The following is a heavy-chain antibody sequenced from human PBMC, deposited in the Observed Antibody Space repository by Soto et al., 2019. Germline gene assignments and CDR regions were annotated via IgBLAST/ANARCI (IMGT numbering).Heavy chain of an antibody. V-gene: IGHV4-59*12. Sequence: SETLSLTCTVSGGSISSYYWSWIRQPPGKGLEWIGYIYYSGSTNYNPSLKSRVTISVDTSKNQFSLKLSPVTAADTAVYYCAGGIAARPLGYWGQGTQVTVSS. CDR1: GGSISSYY. J-gene: IGHJ4*02. CDR2: IYYSGST. D-gene: IGHD6-6*01. CDR3: AGGIAARPLGY.